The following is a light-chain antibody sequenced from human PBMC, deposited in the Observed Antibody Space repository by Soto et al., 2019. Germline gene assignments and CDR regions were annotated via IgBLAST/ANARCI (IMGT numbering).Light chain of an antibody. CDR3: HQRQSWPRT. CDR1: QYVGTR. V-gene: IGKV3-11*01. Sequence: EIVLAQSPATLSSSPGETATLSCRASQYVGTRLAWYQHKPGQAPRLLIYYMSKRATGIPARFSGSGSGTDFTLTISNLAPEDFGVYYCHQRQSWPRTFGKGTKVDIK. J-gene: IGKJ1*01. CDR2: YMS.